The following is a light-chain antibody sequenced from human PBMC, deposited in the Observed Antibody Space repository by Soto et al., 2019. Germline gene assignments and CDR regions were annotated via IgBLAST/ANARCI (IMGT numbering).Light chain of an antibody. CDR2: DAS. CDR1: QSISSW. J-gene: IGKJ2*01. CDR3: QQYNSYTVT. V-gene: IGKV1-5*01. Sequence: DIQMTQSPSTLSASVGDRVTITCRASQSISSWLAWYQQKPGKAPKLLIYDASNLESGVPSRFSRSGSGTEFTLTISSLHPDDFATYYCQQYNSYTVTFGQGTELEIK.